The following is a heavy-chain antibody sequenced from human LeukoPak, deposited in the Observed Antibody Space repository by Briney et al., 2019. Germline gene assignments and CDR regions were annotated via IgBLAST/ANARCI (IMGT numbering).Heavy chain of an antibody. CDR3: ATLLLPGAFDI. V-gene: IGHV1-18*01. D-gene: IGHD2-15*01. J-gene: IGHJ3*02. CDR2: ISAYNGNT. CDR1: GYTFTSYG. Sequence: ASVRVSCKASGYTFTSYGISWVRQAPGQGLEWMGWISAYNGNTNYAQRLQGRVTMTTDTSTSTAYMELRSLRSDDTAVYYCATLLLPGAFDIWGQGTMVTVSS.